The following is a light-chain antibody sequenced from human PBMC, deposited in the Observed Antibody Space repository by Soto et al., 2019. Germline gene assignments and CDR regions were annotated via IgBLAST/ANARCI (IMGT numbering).Light chain of an antibody. V-gene: IGKV3-20*01. CDR2: VAS. CDR3: QQHGSGPWT. J-gene: IGKJ1*01. CDR1: QSVSSSN. Sequence: EIVLTQSPDTLSLSPGERATLSCRASQSVSSSNLAWYQHKPGQAPRLLIYVASRRATGIPDRFSGSGSGTEFTLAITRLEPEDFAVYYCQQHGSGPWTFGQGTKVVIK.